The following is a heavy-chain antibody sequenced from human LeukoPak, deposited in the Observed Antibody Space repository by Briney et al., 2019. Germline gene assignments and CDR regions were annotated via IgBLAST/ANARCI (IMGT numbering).Heavy chain of an antibody. CDR1: GASISGYY. D-gene: IGHD1-1*01. Sequence: SETLSLTCTVSGASISGYYWSWIRQPPGKRLEWIGYIISTGTINYNPSLKSRVTISIDTSKNQLSLQLTSVTAADTAVYYCASLTDWNDLDYWGQGTLVTVSS. CDR3: ASLTDWNDLDY. V-gene: IGHV4-59*01. CDR2: IISTGTI. J-gene: IGHJ4*02.